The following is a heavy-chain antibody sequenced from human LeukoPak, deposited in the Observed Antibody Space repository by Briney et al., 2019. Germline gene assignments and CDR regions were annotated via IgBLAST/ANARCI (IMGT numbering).Heavy chain of an antibody. Sequence: GGSLRLSCAASGFTFSSYGMHWVRQAPGKGLEWVAFIRYDGSNKYYADSVKGRFTISRDNSKNTLYLQMNSLRAEDTAVYYCAKGGLDGDPAGLDYWGQGTLVTVSS. D-gene: IGHD4-17*01. V-gene: IGHV3-30*02. CDR2: IRYDGSNK. CDR1: GFTFSSYG. CDR3: AKGGLDGDPAGLDY. J-gene: IGHJ4*02.